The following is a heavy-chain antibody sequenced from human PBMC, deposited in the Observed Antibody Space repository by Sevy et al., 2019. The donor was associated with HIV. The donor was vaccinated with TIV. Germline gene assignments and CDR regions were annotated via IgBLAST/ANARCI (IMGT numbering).Heavy chain of an antibody. Sequence: GGSLRLSCAASGFTFSSYAMSWVRQAPGKGLEWVSAISGSAGSTHYADSVKGRFTISRDNSKNTLYLQMNSLRADDTAVYYCAKGVWFGEPGRYWGQRTLVTVSS. CDR2: ISGSAGST. V-gene: IGHV3-23*01. CDR1: GFTFSSYA. D-gene: IGHD3-10*01. CDR3: AKGVWFGEPGRY. J-gene: IGHJ4*02.